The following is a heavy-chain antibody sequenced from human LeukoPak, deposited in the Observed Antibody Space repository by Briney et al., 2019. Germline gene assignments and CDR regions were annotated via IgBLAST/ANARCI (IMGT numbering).Heavy chain of an antibody. D-gene: IGHD2-2*01. Sequence: PGGSLRLSCAASGFTFSSYSMNWVRQAPGRGLEWLSSICNKSSYIYYAVSVKFRFSIYRDNAKNSLYLQMISLRAEDTAVYYCAREWDIVVVRAAMRGYYYYGMDVWGKGTTVTVSS. CDR2: ICNKSSYI. CDR1: GFTFSSYS. V-gene: IGHV3-21*01. CDR3: AREWDIVVVRAAMRGYYYYGMDV. J-gene: IGHJ6*04.